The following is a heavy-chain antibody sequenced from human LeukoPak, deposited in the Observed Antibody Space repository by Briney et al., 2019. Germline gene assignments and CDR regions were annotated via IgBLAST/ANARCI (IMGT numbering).Heavy chain of an antibody. V-gene: IGHV4-59*01. D-gene: IGHD3-3*01. Sequence: SETLSLTCTVSGGSISSYYWSWIRQPPGKGLEWIGYIYYSGSTNYNPSLKSRVTISVDTSKNQFSLKLSSVTAAETAVYYCARAVEFWSGYSFDYWGQGTLVTVSS. CDR3: ARAVEFWSGYSFDY. J-gene: IGHJ4*02. CDR1: GGSISSYY. CDR2: IYYSGST.